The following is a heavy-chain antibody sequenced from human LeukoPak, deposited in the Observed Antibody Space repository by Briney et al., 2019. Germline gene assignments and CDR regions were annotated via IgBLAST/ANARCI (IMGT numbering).Heavy chain of an antibody. Sequence: ATVKVSCKTSGYTFTNNAVHWVRQAPGQRLEFVGWINVGNGDTQYSQKFQGRVTMTRDTSTSTVYMELSSLRSEDTAVYYCAREEDYLRIDFDYWGQGTLVTVSS. D-gene: IGHD2/OR15-2a*01. CDR2: INVGNGDT. CDR3: AREEDYLRIDFDY. V-gene: IGHV1-3*01. J-gene: IGHJ4*02. CDR1: GYTFTNNA.